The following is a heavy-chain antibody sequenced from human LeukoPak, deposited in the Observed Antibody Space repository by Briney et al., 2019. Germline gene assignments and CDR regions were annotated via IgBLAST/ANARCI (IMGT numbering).Heavy chain of an antibody. Sequence: SETLSLTCAVYGGSFSGYYWSWIRQPPGKGLEWIGEINHSGSTNYNPSLKSRVTISVDTSKNQFSLKLSSVTAADTAVYYCARAPTYYYDSSGYLSPYYYYGMDVWGQGTTVTVSS. CDR2: INHSGST. CDR3: ARAPTYYYDSSGYLSPYYYYGMDV. D-gene: IGHD3-22*01. CDR1: GGSFSGYY. V-gene: IGHV4-34*01. J-gene: IGHJ6*02.